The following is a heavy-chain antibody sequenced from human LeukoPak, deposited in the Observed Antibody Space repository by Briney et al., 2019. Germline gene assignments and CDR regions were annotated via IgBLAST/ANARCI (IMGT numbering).Heavy chain of an antibody. CDR3: ASPRIQLDNWFDP. Sequence: PSETLSLTCSVSDYSISSGYYWGWIRQPPGKGLEWIGSMEWIGSIYHSGSAYYNPSLKSRVTISVDTSKNQFSLKLSSVTAADTAVYYCASPRIQLDNWFDPWGQGTLVTVSS. V-gene: IGHV4-38-2*02. D-gene: IGHD5-18*01. CDR2: IYHSGSA. CDR1: DYSISSGYY. J-gene: IGHJ5*02.